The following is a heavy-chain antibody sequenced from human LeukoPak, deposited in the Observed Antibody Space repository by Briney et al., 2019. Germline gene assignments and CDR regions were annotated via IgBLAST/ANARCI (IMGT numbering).Heavy chain of an antibody. D-gene: IGHD4/OR15-4a*01. CDR3: ARAYGGGY. V-gene: IGHV4-59*01. CDR1: GGSISSYY. Sequence: SETLSLTCTVSGGSISSYYWSWIRQPPGKGLEWIGYIYYSGSTNYNPSLKSRVTISVDTSKNQFSLKLSSVTAADTAVYYCARAYGGGYWGQGTLVTVSS. CDR2: IYYSGST. J-gene: IGHJ4*02.